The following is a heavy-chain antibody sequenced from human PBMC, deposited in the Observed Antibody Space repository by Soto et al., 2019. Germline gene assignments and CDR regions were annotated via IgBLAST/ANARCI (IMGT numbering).Heavy chain of an antibody. Sequence: QITLKESGPTLVKPTQTLTLTCSFSGFSLSTTGVAVGWIRQPPGKALECLVLIYWDDDKRYSPSLKSRLTITRDTTQNQVVLSMTDMDPVDTAPYYCAHRVDYRGSWNTGYFDYWGQGTLVTVSS. D-gene: IGHD2-15*01. V-gene: IGHV2-5*02. CDR1: GFSLSTTGVA. CDR2: IYWDDDK. CDR3: AHRVDYRGSWNTGYFDY. J-gene: IGHJ4*02.